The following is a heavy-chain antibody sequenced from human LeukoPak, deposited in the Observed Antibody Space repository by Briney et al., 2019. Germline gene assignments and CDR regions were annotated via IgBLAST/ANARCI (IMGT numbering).Heavy chain of an antibody. CDR2: ISGSGGST. V-gene: IGHV3-23*01. CDR3: AKVGLMGAHGYYYYGMDV. Sequence: PGGSLRLSCAASGFTFSSYAMSWVRQAPGKGLEWVSAISGSGGSTYYADSVKGRFTISRDNSKNTLYLQMNSLRAEDTAVYYCAKVGLMGAHGYYYYGMDVWGQGTTVTVSS. J-gene: IGHJ6*02. D-gene: IGHD1-26*01. CDR1: GFTFSSYA.